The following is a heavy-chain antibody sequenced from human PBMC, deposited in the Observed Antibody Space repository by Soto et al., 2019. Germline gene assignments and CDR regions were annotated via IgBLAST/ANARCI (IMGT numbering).Heavy chain of an antibody. J-gene: IGHJ4*02. Sequence: GGSLRLSCAASGFTFSSYDMYWVRQAPGKGLEWVGVISYDGSNKYYADSVKGRFTISRDNSKNTLYLQMNSLRAGDTAVYYCAKGSYSGRYSDFDYWGQGTLVTVSS. D-gene: IGHD1-26*01. CDR3: AKGSYSGRYSDFDY. V-gene: IGHV3-30*18. CDR1: GFTFSSYD. CDR2: ISYDGSNK.